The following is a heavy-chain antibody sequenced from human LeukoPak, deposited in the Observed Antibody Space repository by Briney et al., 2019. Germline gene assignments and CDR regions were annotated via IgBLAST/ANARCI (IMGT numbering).Heavy chain of an antibody. CDR2: ISYDGSNK. CDR3: ARAPVLRFLEWLIS. V-gene: IGHV3-30-3*01. CDR1: GFTFSSYA. D-gene: IGHD3-3*01. Sequence: GRSLRLSCAASGFTFSSYAMHWVRQAPGKGLEWVAVISYDGSNKYYADSVKGRFTISRDNSKNTLYLQMNSLRAEDTAVYYRARAPVLRFLEWLISWGQGTLVTVSS. J-gene: IGHJ4*02.